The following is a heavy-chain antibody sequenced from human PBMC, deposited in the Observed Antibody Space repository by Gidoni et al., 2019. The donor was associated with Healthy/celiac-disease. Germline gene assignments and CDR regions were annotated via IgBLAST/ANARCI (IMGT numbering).Heavy chain of an antibody. V-gene: IGHV3-48*01. Sequence: EVQLVESGGGLVQPGGSLRLSCAASGFTFSSYSMNWVRQAPGKGLEWVSYISSSSSTIYYADSVKGRFTISRDNAKNSLYLQMNSLRAEDTAVYYCARVGPTGDYYYGMDVWGQGTTVTVSS. CDR3: ARVGPTGDYYYGMDV. CDR1: GFTFSSYS. D-gene: IGHD1-26*01. CDR2: ISSSSSTI. J-gene: IGHJ6*02.